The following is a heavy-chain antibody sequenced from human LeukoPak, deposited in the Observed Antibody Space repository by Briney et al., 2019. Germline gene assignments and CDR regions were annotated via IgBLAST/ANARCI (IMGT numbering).Heavy chain of an antibody. Sequence: PGRSLRLSCAASGFTFSSYGMHWVRQAPGKGLEWVAVISYDGNNKYFADSVKGRFTISRDNSKNTLYLQMNSLRAEDTAVYYCARVGVAAATFDYWGQRTQVTVSS. J-gene: IGHJ4*02. CDR3: ARVGVAAATFDY. CDR1: GFTFSSYG. V-gene: IGHV3-30*19. D-gene: IGHD6-13*01. CDR2: ISYDGNNK.